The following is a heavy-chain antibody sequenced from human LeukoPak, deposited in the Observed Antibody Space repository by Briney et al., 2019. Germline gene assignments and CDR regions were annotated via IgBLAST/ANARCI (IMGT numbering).Heavy chain of an antibody. V-gene: IGHV1-69*06. Sequence: SVKVSCKASGDIFSSYAISWVRQAPGQGLEWMGGIVPLFGTATYVQKFQDRVTITADKSTNIVYMELSSLRSDDTAVYYCARDTNGYNYGPSPLDYWGRGSLVTVSS. CDR2: IVPLFGTA. D-gene: IGHD5-18*01. CDR1: GDIFSSYA. J-gene: IGHJ4*02. CDR3: ARDTNGYNYGPSPLDY.